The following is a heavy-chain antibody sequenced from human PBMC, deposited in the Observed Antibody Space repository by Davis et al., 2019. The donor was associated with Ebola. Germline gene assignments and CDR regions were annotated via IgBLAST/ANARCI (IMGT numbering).Heavy chain of an antibody. CDR1: GYSFTSYW. D-gene: IGHD2-2*01. Sequence: GESLKISCKGSGYSFTSYWIGWVRQMPGKGLEWMGIIYPGDSDTRYSPSFQGQVTISADKSISTAYLQWSSLKASDTAIYYCARRYRGSCSSPTCFYDFWGQGTLVTVSS. CDR2: IYPGDSDT. J-gene: IGHJ4*02. CDR3: ARRYRGSCSSPTCFYDF. V-gene: IGHV5-51*01.